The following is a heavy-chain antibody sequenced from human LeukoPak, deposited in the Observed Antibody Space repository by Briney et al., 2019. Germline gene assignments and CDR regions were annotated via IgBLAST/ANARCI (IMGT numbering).Heavy chain of an antibody. CDR2: INHSGST. Sequence: SETLSLTYAVYGGSFSGYYWSWIRQPPGKGLEWIGGINHSGSTNYNPSLKSRVTISVDTSKNQFSLKLSSVTAADTAVYYCARFSVFGNDDYWGQGTLVTVSS. CDR1: GGSFSGYY. D-gene: IGHD3-3*01. J-gene: IGHJ4*02. V-gene: IGHV4-34*01. CDR3: ARFSVFGNDDY.